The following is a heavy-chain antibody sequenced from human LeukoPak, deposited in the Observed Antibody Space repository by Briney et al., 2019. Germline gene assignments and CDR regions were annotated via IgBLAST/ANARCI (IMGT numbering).Heavy chain of an antibody. CDR3: ARDRGGGHMDV. CDR2: IGTAGDT. CDR1: GFTFSSFA. D-gene: IGHD2-15*01. J-gene: IGHJ6*03. Sequence: GGSLRLSCAASGFTFSSFAMSWVRQAPGKGLEWVSAIGTAGDTYYPGSVKGRFTISRENAKNSLYLQMNSLRAGDTAVYYCARDRGGGHMDVWGKGTTVTISS. V-gene: IGHV3-13*01.